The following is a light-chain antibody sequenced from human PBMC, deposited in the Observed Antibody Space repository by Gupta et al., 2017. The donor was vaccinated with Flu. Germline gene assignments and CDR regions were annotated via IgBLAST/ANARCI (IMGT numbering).Light chain of an antibody. CDR1: SSSIGYKY. J-gene: IGLJ1*01. Sequence: QSVLTQPPSASGTPGQRVTISCSGSSSSIGYKYVYWYQQLPGTAPKLLIFKTDQRPSGVPDRFSASSSGTSASLAISGLRSEDEADYYCAVWDDGVSGPNVFGTGTKVTVL. CDR3: AVWDDGVSGPNV. CDR2: KTD. V-gene: IGLV1-47*01.